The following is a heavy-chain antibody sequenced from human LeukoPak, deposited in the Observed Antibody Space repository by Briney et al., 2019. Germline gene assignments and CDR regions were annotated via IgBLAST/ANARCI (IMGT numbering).Heavy chain of an antibody. J-gene: IGHJ4*02. CDR3: AGHPYDFWSGPFDN. D-gene: IGHD3-3*01. Sequence: SETLSLTCAVYGGSFSNYYWTWIRQSPGKGLEWIGEINHSENTNYNPSLKSRVTMSVDTSKSQFSLKLNSVTAADTAVYYCAGHPYDFWSGPFDNWGQGTLVTVSS. V-gene: IGHV4-34*01. CDR2: INHSENT. CDR1: GGSFSNYY.